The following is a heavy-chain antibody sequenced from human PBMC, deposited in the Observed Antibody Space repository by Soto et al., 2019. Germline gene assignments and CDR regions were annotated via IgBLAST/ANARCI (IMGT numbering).Heavy chain of an antibody. D-gene: IGHD1-26*01. CDR3: AINRGSGSYAIRNFDV. J-gene: IGHJ2*01. V-gene: IGHV3-23*01. Sequence: EVQVLESGGGLVQPGGSLRLSCAASGFTFSNYAMSWVRQAPGKGLEWVSTIHGGGDYTHYTDSVKGRFTISRDNSRNTVFLQMNSLRAAETAVYCCAINRGSGSYAIRNFDVWGRGTLVTVSS. CDR2: IHGGGDYT. CDR1: GFTFSNYA.